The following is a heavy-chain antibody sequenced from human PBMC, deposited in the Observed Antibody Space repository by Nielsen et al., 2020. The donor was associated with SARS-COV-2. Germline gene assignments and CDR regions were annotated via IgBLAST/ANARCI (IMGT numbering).Heavy chain of an antibody. CDR1: GFTVSNNY. D-gene: IGHD2-8*02. CDR2: IDVGGDT. J-gene: IGHJ3*02. Sequence: GGSLRLSCAASGFTVSNNYMSWVRQAPGKRLEWVSVIDVGGDTDYTDSVKGRFTISRDNSRNTLYLQIYSLRVDDTAVYYCARDLTGDAFDIWGQGTMVTVSS. CDR3: ARDLTGDAFDI. V-gene: IGHV3-53*01.